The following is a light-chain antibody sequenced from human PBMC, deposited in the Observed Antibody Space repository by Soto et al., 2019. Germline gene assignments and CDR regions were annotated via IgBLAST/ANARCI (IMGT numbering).Light chain of an antibody. CDR1: SSNIGAVYD. J-gene: IGLJ1*01. CDR2: GNI. CDR3: QSYDSSLSGYV. V-gene: IGLV1-40*01. Sequence: QSVLTQPPSVSGAPGQRVTISCTGSSSNIGAVYDVHWYQHLPGTAPKLLIYGNINRPSGVPDRFSGSKSGASASLAITCLQAEDETDYYCQSYDSSLSGYVFGTGTKLTVL.